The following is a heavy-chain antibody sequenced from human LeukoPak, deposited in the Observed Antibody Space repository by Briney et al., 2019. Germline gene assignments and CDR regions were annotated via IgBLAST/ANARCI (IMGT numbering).Heavy chain of an antibody. D-gene: IGHD2-2*01. CDR2: FDPEDGET. Sequence: ASVKVSCKVSGYTLTELSMHWVRQAPGKGLEWMGGFDPEDGETIYAQKFQGRVTITADESTSTAYMELSSLRSEDTAVYYCARAERYCSSTSCPYRPDILTGHLGTGYYYYYMDVWGKGTTVTISS. V-gene: IGHV1-24*01. CDR3: ARAERYCSSTSCPYRPDILTGHLGTGYYYYYMDV. CDR1: GYTLTELS. J-gene: IGHJ6*03.